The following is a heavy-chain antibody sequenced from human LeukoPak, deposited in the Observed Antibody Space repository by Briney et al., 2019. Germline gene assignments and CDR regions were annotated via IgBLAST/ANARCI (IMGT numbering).Heavy chain of an antibody. J-gene: IGHJ5*02. CDR3: ARLSGTTVVTLCWFDP. CDR1: GGSISSSSYY. D-gene: IGHD4-23*01. CDR2: IYYSGST. V-gene: IGHV4-39*07. Sequence: SETLSLTCTVSGGSISSSSYYWGWIRQPPGKGLEWIGSIYYSGSTYYNPSLESRVTISVDTSKNQFSLRLSTVTAADTAVYYCARLSGTTVVTLCWFDPWGQGTLVTVSS.